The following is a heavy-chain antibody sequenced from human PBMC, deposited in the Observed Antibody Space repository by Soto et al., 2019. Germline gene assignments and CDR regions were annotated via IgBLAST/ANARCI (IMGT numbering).Heavy chain of an antibody. CDR2: IYYSGIT. CDR3: ARGLRISGPHHGMDA. V-gene: IGHV4-28*01. Sequence: SETLSLTCAVSGYSISSSNWWGWIRQPPGRGLEWIGYIYYSGITYYNPSLKSRVTISLDTSKNQFSLKLSSVTAADTAVYYCARGLRISGPHHGMDAWGQRT. J-gene: IGHJ6*02. CDR1: GYSISSSNW.